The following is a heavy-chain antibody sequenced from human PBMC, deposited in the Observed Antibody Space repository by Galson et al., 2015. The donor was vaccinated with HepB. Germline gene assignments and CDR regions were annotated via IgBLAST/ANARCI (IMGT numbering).Heavy chain of an antibody. CDR3: ARDGSGRWVFDY. V-gene: IGHV3-30*04. CDR1: GFTFSSYA. CDR2: ISYDGSNK. Sequence: SLRLSCAASGFTFSSYAMHWVRQAPGKGLEWVAVISYDGSNKYYADSVKGRFTISRDNSKNTLYLQMNSLRAEDTAVYYCARDGSGRWVFDYWGQGTLLTVSS. D-gene: IGHD3-10*01. J-gene: IGHJ4*02.